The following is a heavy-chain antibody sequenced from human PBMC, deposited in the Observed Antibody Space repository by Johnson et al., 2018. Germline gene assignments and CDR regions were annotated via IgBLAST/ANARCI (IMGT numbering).Heavy chain of an antibody. CDR1: GFTFTSSA. V-gene: IGHV1-58*01. J-gene: IGHJ6*02. CDR2: IVVGSGNT. Sequence: QLVESGPEVKKPGTSVKVSCKASGFTFTSSAVQWVRQARGQRLEWIGWIVVGSGNTNYAQKFQERVTITRDMSTSTAYMELSSLSSEDTAVYYFAASDEFWSGYSYYYGMDVWGQGTTVTVSS. CDR3: AASDEFWSGYSYYYGMDV. D-gene: IGHD3-3*01.